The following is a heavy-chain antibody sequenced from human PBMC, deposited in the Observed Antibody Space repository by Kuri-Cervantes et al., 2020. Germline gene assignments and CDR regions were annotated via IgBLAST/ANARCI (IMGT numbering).Heavy chain of an antibody. CDR2: IYHSGST. CDR3: AATPGELP. CDR1: GGSFSGYY. Sequence: SETLSLTCAVYGGSFSGYYWNWIRQPPGKGLEWIGSIYHSGSTYYNPSLKSRVTISVDTSKNQFSLKLSSVTAADTAVYYCAATPGELPWGQGTLVTVSS. V-gene: IGHV4-34*01. D-gene: IGHD1-26*01. J-gene: IGHJ5*02.